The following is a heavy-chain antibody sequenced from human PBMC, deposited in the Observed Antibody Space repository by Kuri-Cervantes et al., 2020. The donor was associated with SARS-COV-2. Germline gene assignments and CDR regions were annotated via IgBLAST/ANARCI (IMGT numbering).Heavy chain of an antibody. CDR1: GYFISNGYY. CDR2: MYHSGTT. V-gene: IGHV4-38-2*02. D-gene: IGHD2-21*01. J-gene: IGHJ3*02. CDR3: ARHSGGGDDAFDI. Sequence: SETLSLTCSVSGYFISNGYYWGWIRQSPGKGLEWIASMYHSGTTFYNPSLKSRVTISVDTSKNQFSLKLSSVTAADTAVYYCARHSGGGDDAFDIWGQGTMVTDSS.